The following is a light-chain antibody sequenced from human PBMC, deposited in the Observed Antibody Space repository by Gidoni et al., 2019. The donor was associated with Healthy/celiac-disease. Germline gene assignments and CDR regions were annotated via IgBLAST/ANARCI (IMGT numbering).Light chain of an antibody. CDR1: SSNSGSNT. V-gene: IGLV1-44*01. CDR3: AAWDDSLNGPWV. J-gene: IGLJ3*02. Sequence: QSVLTQPPSASGTPGQRVTISCSGRSSNSGSNTVNWYQQLPGTAPKLLIYSNNQRPSGVPGRFSGSKSGTSASLAISGLQSEDEADYYCAAWDDSLNGPWVFGGGTKLTVL. CDR2: SNN.